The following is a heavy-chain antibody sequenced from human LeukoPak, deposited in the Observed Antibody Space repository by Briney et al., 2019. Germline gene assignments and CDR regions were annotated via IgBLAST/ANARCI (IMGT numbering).Heavy chain of an antibody. Sequence: PSETLSLTCAVYGGSFSGYYWSWIRQPPGKGLEWIGEINHSGSTNYNPSLKSRVTISVDTSKNQFSLKLVSVTAADTAVYYCARGGGDYYDSSGCYYVNFDYWGQGTLVTVSS. CDR1: GGSFSGYY. V-gene: IGHV4-34*01. CDR2: INHSGST. J-gene: IGHJ4*02. D-gene: IGHD3-22*01. CDR3: ARGGGDYYDSSGCYYVNFDY.